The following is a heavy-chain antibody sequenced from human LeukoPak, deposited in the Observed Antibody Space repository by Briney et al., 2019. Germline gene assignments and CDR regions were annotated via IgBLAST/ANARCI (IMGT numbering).Heavy chain of an antibody. D-gene: IGHD5-12*01. CDR2: ISGSGGST. CDR1: GFTFSSYA. CDR3: AKDPQDSGYDLDYFDY. J-gene: IGHJ4*02. V-gene: IGHV3-23*01. Sequence: GGSLRLSCAASGFTFSSYAMSWVRQAPGKGLEWVSAISGSGGSTYYAASVKGRFTISRDNSKNTLYLQMNSLRAEDTAVYYCAKDPQDSGYDLDYFDYWGQGTLVTVSS.